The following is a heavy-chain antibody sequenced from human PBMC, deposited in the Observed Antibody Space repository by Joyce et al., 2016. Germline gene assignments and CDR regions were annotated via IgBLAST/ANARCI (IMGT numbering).Heavy chain of an antibody. D-gene: IGHD6-19*01. CDR3: AKDSDSGWFSPDF. V-gene: IGHV1-46*01. CDR2: ISPSGDAA. Sequence: QVHLLQSGAELKGPGDSVTVSCKASGFTFSKYYMHWGRQAPGQGLGWLGVISPSGDAAGYAATVQGRITVTRDTSTTSLYMKLSSLRSEDTAMYFCAKDSDSGWFSPDFWGQGTLVTVSS. CDR1: GFTFSKYY. J-gene: IGHJ4*02.